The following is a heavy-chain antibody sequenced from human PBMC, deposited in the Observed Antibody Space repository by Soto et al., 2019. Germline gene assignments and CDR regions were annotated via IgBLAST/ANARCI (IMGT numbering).Heavy chain of an antibody. CDR1: GYTFTGYY. D-gene: IGHD3-3*01. CDR2: INPNSGGT. V-gene: IGHV1-2*02. CDR3: ARDLPYLQFFGGLPSPHSMDV. Sequence: GASVKVSCKASGYTFTGYYMHWVRQPPGKGVEWRGCINPNSGGTNYAQKLQGMVTVTSDTSISTSYMYLSRLRSDDTAVYYFARDLPYLQFFGGLPSPHSMDVWGQEPSCTAS. J-gene: IGHJ6*02.